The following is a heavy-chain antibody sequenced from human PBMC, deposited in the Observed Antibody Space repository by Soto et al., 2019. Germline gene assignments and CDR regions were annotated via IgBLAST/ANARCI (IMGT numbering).Heavy chain of an antibody. J-gene: IGHJ6*02. V-gene: IGHV1-69*13. D-gene: IGHD2-15*01. CDR1: GGTFSSYA. CDR3: ASGGSYKTTYRMDV. Sequence: GASVKVSCKASGGTFSSYAISWVRQAPGQGLEWMGGIIPIFGTANYAQKFQGRVTITADESTSTAYMELSSLRSEDTAVYYCASGGSYKTTYRMDVWGQGTTVTVSS. CDR2: IIPIFGTA.